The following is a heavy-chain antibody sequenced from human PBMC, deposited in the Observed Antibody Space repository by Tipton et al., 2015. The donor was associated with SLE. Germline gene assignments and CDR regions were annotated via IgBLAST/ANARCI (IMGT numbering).Heavy chain of an antibody. CDR2: IYSGGST. D-gene: IGHD1-14*01. CDR1: GFTVRSNY. CDR3: ARSGVGWWYFDL. V-gene: IGHV3-53*04. Sequence: VQLVQSGGGLVQPGGSRRLSCAASGFTVRSNYRSWVRQAPGKGLEWVSVIYSGGSTYYADSVKGRFTISRHNSKNTLYLQMNSLRAEDTAVYYCARSGVGWWYFDLWGRGTLVTVSS. J-gene: IGHJ2*01.